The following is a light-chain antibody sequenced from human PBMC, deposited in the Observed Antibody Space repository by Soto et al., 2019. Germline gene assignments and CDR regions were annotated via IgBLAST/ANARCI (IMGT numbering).Light chain of an antibody. V-gene: IGKV1-39*01. CDR2: AAS. Sequence: DIQMTQSPSSLSASEGDRVTVTCRASQSISTYLYWYQQKPGKAPKLLIYAASSLETGVPSRFSGSGSGTDFTLTISSLQPEDFATYFCQQSYTTPFTFGPGTKVDIK. J-gene: IGKJ3*01. CDR3: QQSYTTPFT. CDR1: QSISTY.